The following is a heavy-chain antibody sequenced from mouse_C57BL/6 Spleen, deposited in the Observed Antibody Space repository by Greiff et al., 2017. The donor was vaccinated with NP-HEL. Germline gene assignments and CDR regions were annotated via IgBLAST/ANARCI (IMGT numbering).Heavy chain of an antibody. V-gene: IGHV2-2*01. J-gene: IGHJ3*01. CDR2: IWSGGST. CDR3: ASPYYYDGFAY. CDR1: GFSLTSYG. Sequence: QVQLQQSGPGLVQPSQSLSITCTVSGFSLTSYGVHWVRQSPGKGLEWLGVIWSGGSTDYNAAFISRLSISKDNSKSQVFFKMNSLQADDNAIYYCASPYYYDGFAYWGQGTLVTVSA. D-gene: IGHD2-4*01.